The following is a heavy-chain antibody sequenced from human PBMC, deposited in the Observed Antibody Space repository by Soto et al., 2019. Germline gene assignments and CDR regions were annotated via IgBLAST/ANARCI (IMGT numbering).Heavy chain of an antibody. V-gene: IGHV1-69*13. Sequence: ASVKVSCKASGGTFSSYAISWVRQAPGQGLEWMGGIIPIFGTANYAQKFQGRVTITADESTSTAYMELSSLRSEDTAVYYCARGGISTTGFDYWGQGTLVTVSS. J-gene: IGHJ4*02. CDR1: GGTFSSYA. D-gene: IGHD4-4*01. CDR3: ARGGISTTGFDY. CDR2: IIPIFGTA.